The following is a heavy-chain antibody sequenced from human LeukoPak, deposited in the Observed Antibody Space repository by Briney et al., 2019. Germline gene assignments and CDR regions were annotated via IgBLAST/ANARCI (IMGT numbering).Heavy chain of an antibody. CDR3: ATDAPPEWLLN. V-gene: IGHV1-24*01. J-gene: IGHJ4*02. CDR2: FDPEDGET. D-gene: IGHD3-3*01. CDR1: GYTFTGYY. Sequence: ASVKVSCKASGYTFTGYYMHWVRQAPGKGLEWMGGFDPEDGETIYAQKFQGRVTMTEDTSTDTAYMELSSLRSEDTAVYYCATDAPPEWLLNWGQGTLVTVSS.